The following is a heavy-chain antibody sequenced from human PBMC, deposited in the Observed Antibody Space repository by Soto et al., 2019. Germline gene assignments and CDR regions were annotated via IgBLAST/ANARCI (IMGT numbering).Heavy chain of an antibody. V-gene: IGHV3-21*01. CDR1: GFTFSSYS. CDR2: ISSSSSYI. J-gene: IGHJ4*02. Sequence: KPGGSLRLSCAASGFTFSSYSMNWVRQAPGKGLEWVSSISSSSSYIYYADSVKGRFTISRDNAKNSLYLQMNSLRAEDTAVYYCARDFWYSGYDSSCFDYWGQGTLVTVSS. CDR3: ARDFWYSGYDSSCFDY. D-gene: IGHD5-12*01.